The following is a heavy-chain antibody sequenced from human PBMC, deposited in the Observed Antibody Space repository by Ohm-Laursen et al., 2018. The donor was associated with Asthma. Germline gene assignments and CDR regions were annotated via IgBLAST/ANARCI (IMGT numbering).Heavy chain of an antibody. CDR1: GFTFNSYG. CDR2: ISFDGSNK. V-gene: IGHV3-30*03. Sequence: SLRLSCAASGFTFNSYGIHWVRQAPGKGLEWVAVISFDGSNKYYADSVKGRFTISGDNSKNTLYLQMNSLRAEDTAVYYCARDADEYQLLRGFDYWGQGTLVTVSS. J-gene: IGHJ4*02. CDR3: ARDADEYQLLRGFDY. D-gene: IGHD2-2*01.